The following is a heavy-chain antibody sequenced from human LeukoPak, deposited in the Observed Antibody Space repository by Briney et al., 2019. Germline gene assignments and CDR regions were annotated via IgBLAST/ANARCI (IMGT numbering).Heavy chain of an antibody. Sequence: SETLSLTCTVSGGSISSSSYYWGWIRQPPGKGLEWIGSIYYSGSTYYNPSLKSRVTISVDTSKNQFSLKLSSVTAADTAVYYCARQLGYCSSTSCYADKVDYWGQGSLVTVSS. CDR2: IYYSGST. CDR1: GGSISSSSYY. CDR3: ARQLGYCSSTSCYADKVDY. J-gene: IGHJ4*02. D-gene: IGHD2-2*01. V-gene: IGHV4-39*01.